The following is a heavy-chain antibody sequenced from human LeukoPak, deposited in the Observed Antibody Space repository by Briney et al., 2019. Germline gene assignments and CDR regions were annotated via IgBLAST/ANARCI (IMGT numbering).Heavy chain of an antibody. D-gene: IGHD3/OR15-3a*01. V-gene: IGHV3-7*01. CDR1: GFTFSRFW. CDR2: INQDESRK. Sequence: GGSLRPSCAASGFTFSRFWMSWVRQAPGKGLEWVASINQDESRKHYSDSVRGRFTISRDNTRNSLFLHMDSLSVDDTAIYYCAKLIRDVTIYDFWGRGALVTVSS. J-gene: IGHJ2*01. CDR3: AKLIRDVTIYDF.